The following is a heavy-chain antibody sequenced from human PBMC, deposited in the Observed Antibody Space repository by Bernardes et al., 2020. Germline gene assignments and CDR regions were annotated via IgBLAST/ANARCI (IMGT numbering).Heavy chain of an antibody. Sequence: ASVKVSCKASGYTFTGYYMHWVRQAPGQGLEWMGWINPNSGGTNYAQKFQGWVTMTRDTSISTAYMELSRLRSDDTAVYYCARGAPYVDIVATRLYYYYYGMDVWGQGTTVTVSS. CDR3: ARGAPYVDIVATRLYYYYYGMDV. V-gene: IGHV1-2*04. CDR1: GYTFTGYY. D-gene: IGHD5-12*01. J-gene: IGHJ6*02. CDR2: INPNSGGT.